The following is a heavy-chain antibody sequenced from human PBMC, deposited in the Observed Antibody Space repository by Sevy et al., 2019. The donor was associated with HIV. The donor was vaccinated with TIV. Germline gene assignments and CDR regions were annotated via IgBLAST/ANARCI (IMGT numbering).Heavy chain of an antibody. J-gene: IGHJ3*02. Sequence: SETLSLTCAVYGGSFSGYYWSWIRQPPGKGLEWIGEINHSGSTNYNPSLKSRVTISVDTSKNQFSPKLSSVTAADTAVYYCVRHCTGTSCSHAFDIWGQGTMVTVSS. V-gene: IGHV4-34*01. CDR2: INHSGST. D-gene: IGHD2-2*01. CDR3: VRHCTGTSCSHAFDI. CDR1: GGSFSGYY.